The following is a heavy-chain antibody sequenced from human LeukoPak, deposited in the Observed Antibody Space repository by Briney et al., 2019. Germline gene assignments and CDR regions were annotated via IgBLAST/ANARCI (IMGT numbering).Heavy chain of an antibody. V-gene: IGHV3-30*18. Sequence: GGSLRLSCAASGFTFSSYGTHWVRQAPGKGLEWVAVISYDGSNKYYADSVKGRFTISRDNSKNTLYLQMNSLRAEDTAVYYCAKDYYYYDSSGYAQGRGMDVWGQGTTVTVSS. CDR3: AKDYYYYDSSGYAQGRGMDV. CDR2: ISYDGSNK. D-gene: IGHD3-22*01. J-gene: IGHJ6*02. CDR1: GFTFSSYG.